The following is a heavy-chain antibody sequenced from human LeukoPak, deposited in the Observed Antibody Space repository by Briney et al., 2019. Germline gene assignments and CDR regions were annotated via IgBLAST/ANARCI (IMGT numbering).Heavy chain of an antibody. V-gene: IGHV4-31*03. J-gene: IGHJ5*02. CDR1: GGSIDSGGHF. D-gene: IGHD3-3*01. CDR3: ARARVYDFWNGSYRSCFDP. Sequence: SQTLSLTCTVSGGSIDSGGHFWRWIRQYPGKGLEWIGYISHSGSTYYNPSLKSRVTMLIDTSKTRFSLKLNSVTAADTAVYYCARARVYDFWNGSYRSCFDPWGQGTLVTVSS. CDR2: ISHSGST.